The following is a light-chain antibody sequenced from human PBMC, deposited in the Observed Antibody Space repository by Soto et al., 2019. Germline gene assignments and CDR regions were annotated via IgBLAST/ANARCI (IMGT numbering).Light chain of an antibody. Sequence: EIVLTQSPATLSLSPGEGATLSCRASQSVSTFLAWYQQKPGQAPRLLIYGASNRATGIPARFSGSGSETDFTLTISSLEPEDFAVYYCQQYNNWPPITFGQGTRLEI. V-gene: IGKV3-11*01. CDR2: GAS. CDR1: QSVSTF. CDR3: QQYNNWPPIT. J-gene: IGKJ5*01.